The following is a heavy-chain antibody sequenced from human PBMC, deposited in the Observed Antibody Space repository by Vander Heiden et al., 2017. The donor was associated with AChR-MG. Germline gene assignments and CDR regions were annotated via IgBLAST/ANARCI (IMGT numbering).Heavy chain of an antibody. Sequence: QVTLKESGPVLVTPTDTLTLTCTVSGFSLSNARMGVSWIRQPPGKALEWLAPIFSNDEKSYSSALKSRLTISKDTSKSQVVLTMTKMDTVDTATYYCARAYYDFLYGMDVWGQGTTVTVSS. CDR3: ARAYYDFLYGMDV. CDR2: IFSNDEK. CDR1: GFSLSNARMG. D-gene: IGHD3-3*01. V-gene: IGHV2-26*01. J-gene: IGHJ6*02.